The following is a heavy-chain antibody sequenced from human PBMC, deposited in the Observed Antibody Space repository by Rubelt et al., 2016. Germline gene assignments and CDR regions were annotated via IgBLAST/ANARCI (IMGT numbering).Heavy chain of an antibody. J-gene: IGHJ4*02. V-gene: IGHV1-2*02. Sequence: QVQLVQSGAEVKKPGASVKVSCKASGYTFTGYYMHWVRQAPGQGLEWMGWINPNSGGTNYAQKCQGRVTMTRETYISTAYMELSRLRSDDTAVYYCARFAIGGHSSGYLFDYWGQGTLVTVSS. CDR2: INPNSGGT. D-gene: IGHD3-22*01. CDR1: GYTFTGYY. CDR3: ARFAIGGHSSGYLFDY.